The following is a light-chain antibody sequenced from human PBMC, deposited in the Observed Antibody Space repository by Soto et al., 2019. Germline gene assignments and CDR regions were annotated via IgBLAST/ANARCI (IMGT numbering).Light chain of an antibody. CDR3: QQYATSPWT. CDR1: QSVSSTY. V-gene: IGKV3-20*01. J-gene: IGKJ1*01. Sequence: EIVLTQSPGTLSLSPGERATLSCRASQSVSSTYFAWYRQKPGQAPRLLIYGASSRATGVPDRFSGSGSGTDFTLTISRLEPEDFVVYYCQQYATSPWTFGQGTKVEV. CDR2: GAS.